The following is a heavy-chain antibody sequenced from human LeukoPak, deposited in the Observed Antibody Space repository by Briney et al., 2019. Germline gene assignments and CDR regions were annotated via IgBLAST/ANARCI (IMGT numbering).Heavy chain of an antibody. CDR1: GFTFTSSA. CDR2: IVVDSGNT. D-gene: IGHD6-6*01. V-gene: IGHV1-58*01. CDR3: AAVGWEYSTSPLPMDV. J-gene: IGHJ6*02. Sequence: SVKVSCKASGFTFTSSAVQWVRQARGQRLEWIGWIVVDSGNTNYAQKFQERVTITRDMSTTTAYMELRSLRPEDTAVYYCAAVGWEYSTSPLPMDVWGQGTTVTVSS.